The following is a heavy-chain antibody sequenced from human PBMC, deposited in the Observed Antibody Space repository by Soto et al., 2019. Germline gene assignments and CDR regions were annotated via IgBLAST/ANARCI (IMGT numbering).Heavy chain of an antibody. CDR3: ATDGKYRSGWIDAFDI. V-gene: IGHV1-18*01. J-gene: IGHJ3*02. Sequence: ASVKVSCKASGYTFTSYGISWVRQAPGQGLEWMGWISAYNGNTNYAQKLQGRVTMTTDTSTSTAYMELRSLRSDDTAVYYCATDGKYRSGWIDAFDIWGQGTMVTVSS. CDR2: ISAYNGNT. D-gene: IGHD6-19*01. CDR1: GYTFTSYG.